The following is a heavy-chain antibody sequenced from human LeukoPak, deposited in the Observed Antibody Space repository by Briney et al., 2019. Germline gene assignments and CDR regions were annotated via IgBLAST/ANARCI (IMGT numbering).Heavy chain of an antibody. Sequence: AGGSLRLSCAASGFTFSSYAMSWVRQAPGKGLEWVSAISGSGGSAYYADSVKGRFTISRDNSKNTLYLQMNSLRAEDTAVYYCAKDRTRGYSGYFDYWGQGTLVTVSS. D-gene: IGHD5-12*01. V-gene: IGHV3-23*01. CDR3: AKDRTRGYSGYFDY. J-gene: IGHJ4*02. CDR1: GFTFSSYA. CDR2: ISGSGGSA.